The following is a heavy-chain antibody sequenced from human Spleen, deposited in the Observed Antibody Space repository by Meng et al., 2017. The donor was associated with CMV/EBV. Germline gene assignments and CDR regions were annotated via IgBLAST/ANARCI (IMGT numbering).Heavy chain of an antibody. V-gene: IGHV3-21*01. CDR3: ARHSTEATISDY. CDR2: ISTSSAFI. CDR1: GFTVSGNY. D-gene: IGHD5-12*01. J-gene: IGHJ4*02. Sequence: GESLKISCAASGFTVSGNYMSWVRQAPGKGLEWVSSISTSSAFIYYADSVKGRFTISRDDGKNSVYLQMNSLRAEDTAVYYCARHSTEATISDYWGQGTLVTVSS.